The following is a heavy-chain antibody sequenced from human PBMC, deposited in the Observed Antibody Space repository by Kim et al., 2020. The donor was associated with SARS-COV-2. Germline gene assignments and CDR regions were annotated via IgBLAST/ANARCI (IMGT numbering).Heavy chain of an antibody. J-gene: IGHJ4*02. CDR1: GDIFTNYG. CDR2: ISAYSGEK. Sequence: ASVKVSCKASGDIFTNYGFIWVRQAPGQGLEWMGWISAYSGEKNYAPRFQGRTVMTTETSTTTVYVELSSLTYADTAAFYCGRDRTNIFDGGYRGQGTLV. CDR3: GRDRTNIFDGGY. V-gene: IGHV1-18*01. D-gene: IGHD2-2*01.